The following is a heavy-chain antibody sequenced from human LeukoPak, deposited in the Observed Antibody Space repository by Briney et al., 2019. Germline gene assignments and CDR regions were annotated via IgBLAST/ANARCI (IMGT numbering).Heavy chain of an antibody. CDR3: ARGRIQTMGFYYYYGMDV. Sequence: SVNVSCKASGGTFSSYAISWVRQAPGQGLEWMGGIIPIFGTANYAQKFQGRVTITADESTSTAYMELSSLRSEDTAVYYCARGRIQTMGFYYYYGMDVWGQGTTVTVSS. V-gene: IGHV1-69*13. D-gene: IGHD4/OR15-4a*01. J-gene: IGHJ6*02. CDR1: GGTFSSYA. CDR2: IIPIFGTA.